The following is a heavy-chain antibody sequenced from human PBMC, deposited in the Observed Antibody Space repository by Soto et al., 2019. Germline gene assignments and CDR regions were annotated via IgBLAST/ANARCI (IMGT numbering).Heavy chain of an antibody. CDR1: GFTFSSYA. D-gene: IGHD5-12*01. Sequence: GGSLRLSCAASGFTFSSYAMSWVRQAPGKGLEWVSAISGSGGSTYYADSVKGRFTISRDNSKNTLYLQMNSLRAEDTAVYYCAKSHLGYVYYYYYMDVWGKGTTVTVSS. CDR2: ISGSGGST. J-gene: IGHJ6*03. V-gene: IGHV3-23*01. CDR3: AKSHLGYVYYYYYMDV.